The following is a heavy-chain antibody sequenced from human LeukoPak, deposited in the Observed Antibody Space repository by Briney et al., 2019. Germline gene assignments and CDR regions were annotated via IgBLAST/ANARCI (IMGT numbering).Heavy chain of an antibody. CDR3: ARTRSGIVVEEQLVLDYYYYYGMDV. V-gene: IGHV3-30-3*01. CDR1: GFSFDTYW. CDR2: ISYDGSNK. D-gene: IGHD6-13*01. Sequence: PGGSLRLSCAASGFSFDTYWMSWVRQAPGKGLEWVAVISYDGSNKYYADSVKGRFTISRDNSKNTLYLQMNSLRAEDTAVYYCARTRSGIVVEEQLVLDYYYYYGMDVWGQGTTVTVSS. J-gene: IGHJ6*02.